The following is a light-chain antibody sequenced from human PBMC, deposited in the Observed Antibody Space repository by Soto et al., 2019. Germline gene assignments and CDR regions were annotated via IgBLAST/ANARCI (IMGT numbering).Light chain of an antibody. CDR3: GTWDSSLSAEV. CDR1: NSNIGTKY. Sequence: QSVLTQPPSVSAAPGQKVTISCSGSNSNIGTKYVSWYQHLPGTAPKLLIYDDNKRPSGIPDRFSASKSGTSATLGITGLQTGDEADYYCGTWDSSLSAEVFGGGTQLTVL. V-gene: IGLV1-51*01. CDR2: DDN. J-gene: IGLJ2*01.